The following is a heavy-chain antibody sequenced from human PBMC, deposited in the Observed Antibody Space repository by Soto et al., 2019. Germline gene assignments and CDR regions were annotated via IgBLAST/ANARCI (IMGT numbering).Heavy chain of an antibody. CDR3: ARTRRFGVGAWYDP. Sequence: QVQLQESGPGLVKPSETLSLICTVSGDSISSTSHYWSWIRQPPGKGLEWIGYLYDSGTTNYNLSLTSRVTISVDTSKNQVSLKLRSVTAADTAVYYCARTRRFGVGAWYDPWGQGTLVTVSS. V-gene: IGHV4-61*01. CDR1: GDSISSTSHY. J-gene: IGHJ5*02. D-gene: IGHD3-3*01. CDR2: LYDSGTT.